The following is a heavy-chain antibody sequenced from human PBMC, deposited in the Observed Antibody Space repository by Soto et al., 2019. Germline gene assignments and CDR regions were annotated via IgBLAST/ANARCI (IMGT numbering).Heavy chain of an antibody. V-gene: IGHV1-69*12. CDR2: IIPIFGTA. CDR3: ARDRAGIAWEQTYWYFDL. J-gene: IGHJ2*01. D-gene: IGHD1-26*01. Sequence: QVQLVQSGAAVKKPGSSVKVSCKASGGTFSSYAISWVRQAPGQGLEWMGGIIPIFGTANYAQKFQGRVTITADESTSTAYMELSSLRSEDTAVYYCARDRAGIAWEQTYWYFDLWGRGTLVTVSS. CDR1: GGTFSSYA.